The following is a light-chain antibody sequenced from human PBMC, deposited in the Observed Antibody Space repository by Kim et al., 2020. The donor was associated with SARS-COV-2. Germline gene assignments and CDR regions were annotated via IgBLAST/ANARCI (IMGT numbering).Light chain of an antibody. CDR1: VDISKY. CDR3: QQFNNLYT. Sequence: DIQMTQSPSSLSASVGDRVTITCRASVDISKYLNWYQQRPGKAPNLLISGASDLEPGVPSRFSGSGSGTDFTLTISSLQPEDFATYYCQQFNNLYTFGQGTKLEIK. J-gene: IGKJ2*01. V-gene: IGKV1-33*01. CDR2: GAS.